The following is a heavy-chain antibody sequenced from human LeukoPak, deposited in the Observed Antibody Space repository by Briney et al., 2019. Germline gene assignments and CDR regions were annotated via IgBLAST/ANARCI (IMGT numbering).Heavy chain of an antibody. D-gene: IGHD3-22*01. Sequence: ASVKVSCKASGYTFTSYDINWMRQATGQGLEWMGWMNPNSGNTGYAQKFQDRVTMTRNTSIKTAYMEPSSLRSEDMAVYYCARGFRDSSGRKPDYWGQGTLVTVSS. J-gene: IGHJ4*02. CDR1: GYTFTSYD. CDR2: MNPNSGNT. CDR3: ARGFRDSSGRKPDY. V-gene: IGHV1-8*01.